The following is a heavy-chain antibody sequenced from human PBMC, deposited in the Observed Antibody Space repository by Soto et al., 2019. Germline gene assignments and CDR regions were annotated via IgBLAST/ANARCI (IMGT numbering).Heavy chain of an antibody. V-gene: IGHV3-30-3*01. Sequence: QVQLVESGGGVVQPGRSLRLSCAASGFTFSSYAMHWVRQAPGKGLEWVAVIPYDGSNKYYADSVKGRFTISRDNSRNTLYLRMNSLRAEDTAVYYCAREPRHIVVVAALDYWGQGTLVTVSS. CDR2: IPYDGSNK. CDR3: AREPRHIVVVAALDY. CDR1: GFTFSSYA. D-gene: IGHD2-21*02. J-gene: IGHJ4*02.